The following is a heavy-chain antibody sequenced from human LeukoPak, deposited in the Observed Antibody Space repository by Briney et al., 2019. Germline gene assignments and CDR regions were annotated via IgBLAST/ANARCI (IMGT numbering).Heavy chain of an antibody. CDR2: IIPILGIA. CDR1: GYTLTSYG. D-gene: IGHD3-10*01. J-gene: IGHJ5*02. CDR3: ASGPMVRGPRIWFDP. V-gene: IGHV1-69*04. Sequence: SVKVSCKASGYTLTSYGFSWVRQAPGQGLEWMGRIIPILGIANYAQKFQGRVTITADKSTSTAYMELSSLRSEDTAVYYCASGPMVRGPRIWFDPWGQGTLVTVSS.